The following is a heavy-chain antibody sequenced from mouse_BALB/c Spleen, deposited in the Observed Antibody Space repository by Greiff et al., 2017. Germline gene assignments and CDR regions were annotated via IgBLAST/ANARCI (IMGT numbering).Heavy chain of an antibody. D-gene: IGHD1-1*02. V-gene: IGHV1-7*01. CDR1: GYTFTSYW. J-gene: IGHJ1*01. CDR3: ARRWDYWYFDV. CDR2: INPSTGYT. Sequence: VQLQQSGAELAKPGASVKMSCKASGYTFTSYWMHWVKQRPGQGLEWIGYINPSTGYTEYNQKFKDKATLTADKSSSTAYMQLSSLTSEDSAVYYCARRWDYWYFDVWGAGTTVTVSS.